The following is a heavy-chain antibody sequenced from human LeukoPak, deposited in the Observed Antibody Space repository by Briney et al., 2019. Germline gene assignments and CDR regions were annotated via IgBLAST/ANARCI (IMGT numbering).Heavy chain of an antibody. V-gene: IGHV1-2*06. D-gene: IGHD5-12*01. J-gene: IGHJ4*02. Sequence: GASVKVSCKASGYTFTGYYMHWVRQAPGQGLEWMGRINPNSGGTNYAQKFQGRVTMTRDTSISTAYMELSRLRSDDTAVYYCARGEAVATIGADYWGQGTLVTVSS. CDR3: ARGEAVATIGADY. CDR2: INPNSGGT. CDR1: GYTFTGYY.